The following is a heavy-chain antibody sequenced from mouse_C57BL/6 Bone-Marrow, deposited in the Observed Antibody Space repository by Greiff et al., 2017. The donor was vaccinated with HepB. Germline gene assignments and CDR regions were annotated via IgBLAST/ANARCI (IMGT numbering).Heavy chain of an antibody. Sequence: QVQLQQPGAELVKPGASVKMSCKASGYTFTSYWITWVKQRPGQGLEWIGDIYPGSGSTNYNEKFKSKSTLTVDTSSSTAYMQLSSLTSEDSAVYYCARPPYGNFALVYWGQGTTLTVSS. CDR3: ARPPYGNFALVY. J-gene: IGHJ2*01. CDR1: GYTFTSYW. D-gene: IGHD2-1*01. V-gene: IGHV1-55*01. CDR2: IYPGSGST.